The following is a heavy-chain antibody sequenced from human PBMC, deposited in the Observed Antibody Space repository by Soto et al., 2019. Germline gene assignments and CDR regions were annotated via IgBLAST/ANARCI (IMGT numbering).Heavy chain of an antibody. V-gene: IGHV1-46*01. D-gene: IGHD2-2*02. CDR3: ARVRRYCSSTSCYTWRYGMDV. Sequence: GASVKVSCKASGYTFTSYYMHWVRQAPGQGLEWMGLINPSGGSTSYAQKFQGRVTMTRDTSTSTVYMELSSLRSEDTAVYYCARVRRYCSSTSCYTWRYGMDVWGQGTTVTVSS. CDR1: GYTFTSYY. J-gene: IGHJ6*02. CDR2: INPSGGST.